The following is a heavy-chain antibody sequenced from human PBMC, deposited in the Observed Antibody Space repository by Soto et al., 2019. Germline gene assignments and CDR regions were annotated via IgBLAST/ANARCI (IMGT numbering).Heavy chain of an antibody. J-gene: IGHJ4*02. Sequence: PGESLKISCKASGYSFTSHCIAWVRQKPGKGLEWVGIISPSDSDTRYSPSFQGQVSISVDRSISTAFLQWSSLKASDTAMYYCARGRDGTTRGYFEYWGQGVLVTVSS. V-gene: IGHV5-51*01. CDR3: ARGRDGTTRGYFEY. CDR2: ISPSDSDT. D-gene: IGHD1-1*01. CDR1: GYSFTSHC.